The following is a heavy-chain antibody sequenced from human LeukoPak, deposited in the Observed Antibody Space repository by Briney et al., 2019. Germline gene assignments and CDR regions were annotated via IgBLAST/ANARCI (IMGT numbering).Heavy chain of an antibody. V-gene: IGHV3-23*01. CDR2: ISGSGGST. Sequence: AGGSLRLSCAASGFTFSSYAMSWVRQAPGKGLEWVSAISGSGGSTYYADSVKGRFTISRDNSKNTPYLQMNSLRAEDTAVYYCAAQRVVGELLWHWGQGTLVTVSS. CDR1: GFTFSSYA. D-gene: IGHD1-26*01. J-gene: IGHJ4*02. CDR3: AAQRVVGELLWH.